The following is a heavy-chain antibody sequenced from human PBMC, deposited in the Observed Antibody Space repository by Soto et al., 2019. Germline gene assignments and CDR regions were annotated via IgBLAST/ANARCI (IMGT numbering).Heavy chain of an antibody. J-gene: IGHJ4*02. Sequence: SETLSLTCSVSGGSISGHYWTWIRQSPGKGLEWIGYIFYSGSTNYNPSLKSRVTISVDTSKNQFSLKMSTVTAADTAVYYCARVGSSGWSPDYWGRGTLVTVSS. D-gene: IGHD6-19*01. CDR3: ARVGSSGWSPDY. CDR2: IFYSGST. V-gene: IGHV4-59*11. CDR1: GGSISGHY.